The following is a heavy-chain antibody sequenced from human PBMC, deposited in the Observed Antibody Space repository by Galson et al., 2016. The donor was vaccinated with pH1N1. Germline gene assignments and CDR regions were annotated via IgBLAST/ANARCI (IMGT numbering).Heavy chain of an antibody. V-gene: IGHV1-18*01. J-gene: IGHJ6*02. CDR2: ISAHNDNT. CDR3: AREVNYYGSGTYYSLNLGMDV. D-gene: IGHD3-10*01. CDR1: GYTFINYG. Sequence: SVKVSCKASGYTFINYGISWVRQAPGQGLEWMGWISAHNDNTNYAQKPQGRVTMTTDTSKSTAYMELRSLTSDDTAVYYCAREVNYYGSGTYYSLNLGMDVWGQGTTVTVSS.